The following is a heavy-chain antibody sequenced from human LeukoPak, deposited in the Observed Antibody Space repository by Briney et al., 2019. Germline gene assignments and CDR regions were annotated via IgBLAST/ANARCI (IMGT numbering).Heavy chain of an antibody. CDR1: GGSFSGYY. D-gene: IGHD6-19*01. CDR2: INHSGST. V-gene: IGHV4-34*01. CDR3: ARVPVAGIDY. Sequence: SETLSLTCAVYGGSFSGYYWSWIRQPPGKGLEWMGEINHSGSTNYNPSLKSRVTISVDTSKNQFSLKLSSETAADTAVYYCARVPVAGIDYWGQGTLVTVSS. J-gene: IGHJ4*02.